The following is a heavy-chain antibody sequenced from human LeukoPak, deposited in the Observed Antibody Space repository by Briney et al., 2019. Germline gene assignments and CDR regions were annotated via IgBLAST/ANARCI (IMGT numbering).Heavy chain of an antibody. V-gene: IGHV3-74*01. CDR2: INSDGSST. CDR3: ASVRYGDYANDY. J-gene: IGHJ4*02. D-gene: IGHD4-17*01. Sequence: GGSLRLSCAASGSTFSSYWMHWVRQAPGKGLVWVSRINSDGSSTSYADSVKGRFTIFRDNAKNTLYLQMNSLRAEDTAVYYCASVRYGDYANDYWGQGTLVTVSS. CDR1: GSTFSSYW.